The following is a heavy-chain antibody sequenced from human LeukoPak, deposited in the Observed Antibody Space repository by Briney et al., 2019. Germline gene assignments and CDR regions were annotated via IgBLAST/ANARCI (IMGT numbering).Heavy chain of an antibody. Sequence: GGSLRLSCAASGLTFSSYAMSWVRQAPGKGLEWVSVISNSGGRTFYADSVKGRFTISRDNSKNTLYLQMNSLRAEDTAVYYCAKRASGSGTSLYYFDYWGQGTLVTVSS. CDR1: GLTFSSYA. J-gene: IGHJ4*02. V-gene: IGHV3-23*01. CDR2: ISNSGGRT. D-gene: IGHD3-10*01. CDR3: AKRASGSGTSLYYFDY.